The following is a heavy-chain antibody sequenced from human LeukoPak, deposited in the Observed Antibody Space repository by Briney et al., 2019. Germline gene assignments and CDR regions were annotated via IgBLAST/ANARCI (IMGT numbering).Heavy chain of an antibody. CDR2: INHSGST. D-gene: IGHD6-13*01. CDR1: GGSFSGHY. J-gene: IGHJ6*02. V-gene: IGHV4-34*01. Sequence: PSETLSLTCAVYGGSFSGHYWSWIRQPPGKGLEWIGEINHSGSTNYNPSLKSRVTISVDTSKNQFSLKLSSVTAADTAVYYCARGVGTLLYYYYYGMDVWGQGTTVTVSS. CDR3: ARGVGTLLYYYYYGMDV.